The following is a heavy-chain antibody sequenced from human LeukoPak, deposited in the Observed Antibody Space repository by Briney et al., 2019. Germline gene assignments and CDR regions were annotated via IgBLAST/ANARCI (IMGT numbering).Heavy chain of an antibody. D-gene: IGHD1-14*01. CDR3: ATTDTPILTHFDY. CDR2: ISAYNGNT. Sequence: ASVKVSCKASGYTFTSYGISWVRQAPGQGLEWMGWISAYNGNTNYAQKFQGRVTITADESTSTAYMELSSLRSEDTAVYYCATTDTPILTHFDYWGQGTLVTVSS. J-gene: IGHJ4*02. V-gene: IGHV1-18*01. CDR1: GYTFTSYG.